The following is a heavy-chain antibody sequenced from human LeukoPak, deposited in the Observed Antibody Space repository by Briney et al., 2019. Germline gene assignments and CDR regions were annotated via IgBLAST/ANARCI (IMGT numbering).Heavy chain of an antibody. CDR3: ARLLTIPGY. V-gene: IGHV3-7*01. CDR1: TFTFSAYW. Sequence: PGGSLRLSCAASTFTFSAYWMSWVRQAPGKGLEWVANIKQDGSEKYYVDSVKGRFTVSRDNAKNSLNLQMNSLRAEDTAVYYCARLLTIPGYWGQGTLVTVSS. D-gene: IGHD4/OR15-4a*01. CDR2: IKQDGSEK. J-gene: IGHJ4*02.